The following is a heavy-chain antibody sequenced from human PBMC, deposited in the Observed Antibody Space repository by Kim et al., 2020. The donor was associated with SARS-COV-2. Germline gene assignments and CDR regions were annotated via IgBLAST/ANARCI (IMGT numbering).Heavy chain of an antibody. CDR3: AKEGYDY. CDR1: GFTFSSYG. CDR2: ISYDGSNK. J-gene: IGHJ4*02. Sequence: GGSLRLSCAASGFTFSSYGMHWVRQAPGKRLEWVAVISYDGSNKYYADSVKGRFTISRDNSKNTLYLQMNSLRAEDTAVYYCAKEGYDYWGQGTLVTVSS. D-gene: IGHD6-13*01. V-gene: IGHV3-30*18.